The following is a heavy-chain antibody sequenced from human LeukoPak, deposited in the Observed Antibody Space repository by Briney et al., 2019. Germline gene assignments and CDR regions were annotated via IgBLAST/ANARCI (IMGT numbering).Heavy chain of an antibody. CDR2: VHYSGVT. Sequence: NPSETLSLTCIVSAGPIYSTRYYWGWIRQPPGKGLEWIGSVHYSGVTHYNPSLKSRVYIWVDTSKNQFSLKLSSVTAADTAVYYCARVSSQELLLVASFDPWGQGTLVTVSS. CDR3: ARVSSQELLLVASFDP. D-gene: IGHD2-15*01. V-gene: IGHV4-39*07. CDR1: AGPIYSTRYY. J-gene: IGHJ5*02.